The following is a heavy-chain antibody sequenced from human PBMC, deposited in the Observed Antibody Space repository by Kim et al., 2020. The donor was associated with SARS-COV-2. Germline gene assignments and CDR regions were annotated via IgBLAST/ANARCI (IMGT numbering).Heavy chain of an antibody. J-gene: IGHJ6*02. CDR1: GFTFSSYG. D-gene: IGHD2-2*01. V-gene: IGHV3-30*18. CDR3: ANQARYCSSTSCYFSYYYYGMDV. Sequence: GGSLRLSCAASGFTFSSYGMHWVRQAPGKGLEWVAVISYDGSNKYYADSVKGRFTISRDNSKNTLYLQMNSLRAEDTAVYYCANQARYCSSTSCYFSYYYYGMDVWGQGTTVTVSS. CDR2: ISYDGSNK.